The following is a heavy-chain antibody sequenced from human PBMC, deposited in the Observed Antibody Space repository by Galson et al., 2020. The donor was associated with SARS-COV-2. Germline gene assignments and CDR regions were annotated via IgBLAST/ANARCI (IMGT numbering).Heavy chain of an antibody. CDR3: ARVSIAAPGADY. CDR1: GFTFSSSW. J-gene: IGHJ4*02. CDR2: IKQDGSEK. Sequence: GGSLRLSCVASGFTFSSSWMSWVRQAPGKGLEWVANIKQDGSEKYYVDSVKGRFTISRDNAKNSLYLQMNSLRAEDTAVYYCARVSIAAPGADYWGQGPLVTVSS. D-gene: IGHD6-13*01. V-gene: IGHV3-7*01.